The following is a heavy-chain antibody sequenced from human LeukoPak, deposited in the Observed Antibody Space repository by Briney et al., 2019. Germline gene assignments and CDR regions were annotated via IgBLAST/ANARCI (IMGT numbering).Heavy chain of an antibody. CDR3: ARLDSSTNYYGEHFDF. Sequence: SETLSLTCAVSGYSISSGSYWGWIREPPGKGLEWIGSIYHTGSTYYNPSLRSRVTVSVDTSKDQFSLKLSSVTAADTAVYFCARLDSSTNYYGEHFDFWGQGTLVTVSS. CDR1: GYSISSGSY. D-gene: IGHD3-22*01. J-gene: IGHJ4*02. CDR2: IYHTGST. V-gene: IGHV4-38-2*01.